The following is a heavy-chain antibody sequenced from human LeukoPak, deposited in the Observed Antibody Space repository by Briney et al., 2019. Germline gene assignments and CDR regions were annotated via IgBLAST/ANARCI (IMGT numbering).Heavy chain of an antibody. Sequence: SQTLSLTCAISGDSVSSNSAAWNWIRQSPSRGLEWLGRTYYRSKWYNDYAVPVKSRTTINPDTSKNQFSLQLNSVTPEDTAVYYCAKAPARGGWYSEDAFDIWGQGTMVTVSS. CDR1: GDSVSSNSAA. V-gene: IGHV6-1*01. J-gene: IGHJ3*02. CDR2: TYYRSKWYN. D-gene: IGHD6-19*01. CDR3: AKAPARGGWYSEDAFDI.